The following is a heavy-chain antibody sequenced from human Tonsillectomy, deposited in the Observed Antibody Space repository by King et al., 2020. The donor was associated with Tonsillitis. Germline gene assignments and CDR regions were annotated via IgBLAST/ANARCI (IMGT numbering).Heavy chain of an antibody. V-gene: IGHV4-39*01. CDR1: GGSISSSSYY. Sequence: QLQESGPGLVKPSETLSLTCTVSGGSISSSSYYWGWIRQPPGKGLEWIGSIYYSGSTYYNPSLKSRVTISVDTSKNQFSLKLSSVTAAATAVYYCARRWAGGSTSMPTPYYFDYWGQGTLVTVSS. CDR3: ARRWAGGSTSMPTPYYFDY. CDR2: IYYSGST. J-gene: IGHJ4*02. D-gene: IGHD2/OR15-2a*01.